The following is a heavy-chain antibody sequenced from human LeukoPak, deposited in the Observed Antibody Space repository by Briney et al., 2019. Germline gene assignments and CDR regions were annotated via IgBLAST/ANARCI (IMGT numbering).Heavy chain of an antibody. J-gene: IGHJ5*02. CDR1: GFTFSGSA. CDR3: AKEPPHLYDYVWGSFDT. CDR2: IRSKANSYAT. Sequence: GESLRLSCAASGFTFSGSAMHWVRQASGKGLEWVGRIRSKANSYATAYAASVKGRFTISRDNSKNTLYLQMNSLRAEDTAVYYCAKEPPHLYDYVWGSFDTWGQGTLVTVSS. V-gene: IGHV3-73*01. D-gene: IGHD3-16*01.